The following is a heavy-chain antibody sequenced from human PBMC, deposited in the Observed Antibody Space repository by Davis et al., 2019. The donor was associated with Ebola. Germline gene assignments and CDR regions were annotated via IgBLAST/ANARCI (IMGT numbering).Heavy chain of an antibody. D-gene: IGHD6-19*01. V-gene: IGHV1-18*04. CDR1: GYTFTNYG. CDR3: ARAVAGIGGWFDP. J-gene: IGHJ5*02. Sequence: ASVKVSCKASGYTFTNYGITWVRQAPGQGLEWMGWINPHNGNTNYAQNVQGRVTMTTDTSTSTAYMELSSLRSEDTAVYYCARAVAGIGGWFDPWGQGTLVTVSS. CDR2: INPHNGNT.